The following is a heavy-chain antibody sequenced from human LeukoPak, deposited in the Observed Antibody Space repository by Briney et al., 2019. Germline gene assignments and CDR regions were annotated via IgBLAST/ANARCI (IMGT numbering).Heavy chain of an antibody. J-gene: IGHJ5*02. V-gene: IGHV4-34*01. CDR3: ARHREYYDILTGIHGNYNWFDP. Sequence: SETLSLTCAVYGGSFSGYYWSWIRQPPGKGLEWIGEINHSGSTNYNPSLKSRVTISVDTSKNQFSLKLSSVTAADTAVYYCARHREYYDILTGIHGNYNWFDPWGQGTLVTVSS. CDR1: GGSFSGYY. D-gene: IGHD3-9*01. CDR2: INHSGST.